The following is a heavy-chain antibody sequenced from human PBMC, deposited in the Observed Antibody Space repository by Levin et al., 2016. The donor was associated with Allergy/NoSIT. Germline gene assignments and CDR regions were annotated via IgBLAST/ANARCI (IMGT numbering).Heavy chain of an antibody. D-gene: IGHD5-18*01. V-gene: IGHV3-33*01. CDR3: ARDPQDRHGYQGVDF. Sequence: WIRQPPGKGLEWVAIIWNDGMNKYYADSVKGRFTISRDNSKNTVYLQMNRLRAEDTAVYYCARDPQDRHGYQGVDFWGQGTLVTVSS. J-gene: IGHJ4*02. CDR2: IWNDGMNK.